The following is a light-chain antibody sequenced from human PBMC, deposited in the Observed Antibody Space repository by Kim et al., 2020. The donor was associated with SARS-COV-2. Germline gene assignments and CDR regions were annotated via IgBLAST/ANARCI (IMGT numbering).Light chain of an antibody. CDR2: ATS. Sequence: DIQMTQSPSSLSVSVGDRVTITCRASQYINSFLNWYQQKPGKAPKLLIYATSTLQSGVPSRFTGSGFGTDFTLTISSLQPEDFASYFCQQSYSTPFTFGPGTKVDIK. CDR1: QYINSF. CDR3: QQSYSTPFT. V-gene: IGKV1-39*01. J-gene: IGKJ3*01.